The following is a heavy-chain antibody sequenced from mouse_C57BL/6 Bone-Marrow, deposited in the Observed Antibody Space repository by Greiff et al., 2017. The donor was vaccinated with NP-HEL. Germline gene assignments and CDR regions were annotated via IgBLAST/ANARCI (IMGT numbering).Heavy chain of an antibody. CDR3: TRDRVYYGSSWSYWYFDV. CDR2: ISSGGDYI. Sequence: EVKVVESGEGLVKPGGSLELSCAASGFTFSSYAMSWVRQTPEKRLEWVAYISSGGDYIYYADTVKGRFTISRDNARNTLYLQMSSLKSEDTAMYYCTRDRVYYGSSWSYWYFDVWGTGTTVTVSS. J-gene: IGHJ1*03. CDR1: GFTFSSYA. V-gene: IGHV5-9-1*02. D-gene: IGHD1-1*01.